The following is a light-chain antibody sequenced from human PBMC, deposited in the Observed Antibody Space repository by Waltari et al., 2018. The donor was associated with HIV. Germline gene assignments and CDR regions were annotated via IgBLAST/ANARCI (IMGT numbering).Light chain of an antibody. Sequence: DIVMTQSPDSLAVSLGERATINYRSSQSVLHSSNERNYIAWYQQKPGQPPKLLIYWASTRESGVPDRFSGSGSGTDFTLTISSLQAEDVALYYCQQYYSSPLTFGGGTKVELK. CDR1: QSVLHSSNERNY. CDR3: QQYYSSPLT. V-gene: IGKV4-1*01. J-gene: IGKJ4*01. CDR2: WAS.